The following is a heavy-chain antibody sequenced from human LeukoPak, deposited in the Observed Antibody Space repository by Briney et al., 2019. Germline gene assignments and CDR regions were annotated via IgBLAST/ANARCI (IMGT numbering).Heavy chain of an antibody. CDR1: GYTFTGYY. J-gene: IGHJ4*02. D-gene: IGHD2-2*01. Sequence: ASVKVSCKASGYTFTGYYMHWVRQAPGQGLEWMEWINPNSGGTNYAQKFQGRVTMTRDTSISTAYMELSRLRSDDTAVYYCARDGRYQLLLEGEAFFDYWGQGTLVTVSS. V-gene: IGHV1-2*02. CDR2: INPNSGGT. CDR3: ARDGRYQLLLEGEAFFDY.